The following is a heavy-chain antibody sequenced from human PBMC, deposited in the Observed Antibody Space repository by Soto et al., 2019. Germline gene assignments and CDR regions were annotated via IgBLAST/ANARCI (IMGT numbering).Heavy chain of an antibody. CDR2: IRSSSSYI. CDR1: GFTFSSYS. CDR3: ARGEHDFGVVKGMDV. J-gene: IGHJ6*02. D-gene: IGHD3-3*01. V-gene: IGHV3-21*01. Sequence: EVRLVESGGGLVKPGGSLRLSCAASGFTFSSYSMNWVRQAPGKGLEWVSSIRSSSSYIYYAASVKCGFTIARDNAKNSLYLQMNSLRAEDTAAYYCARGEHDFGVVKGMDVWGQGTTVTVSS.